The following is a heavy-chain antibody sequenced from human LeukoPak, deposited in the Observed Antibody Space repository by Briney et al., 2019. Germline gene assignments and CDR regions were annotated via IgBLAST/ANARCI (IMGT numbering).Heavy chain of an antibody. J-gene: IGHJ3*02. CDR2: IYHSGST. V-gene: IGHV4-4*02. D-gene: IGHD6-6*01. CDR3: ARVTYSSSYMSLDAFDI. CDR1: GGSISSSNW. Sequence: SGTLSLTCAVSGGSISSSNWWGWVRQPPGRGLEWIGEIYHSGSTNYNPSLKSRVTISVDKSMNQFSLKLSSVTAADTAVYYCARVTYSSSYMSLDAFDIWGQGTMVTVSS.